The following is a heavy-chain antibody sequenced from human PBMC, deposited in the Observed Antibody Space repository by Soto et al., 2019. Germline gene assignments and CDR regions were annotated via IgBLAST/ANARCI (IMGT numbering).Heavy chain of an antibody. V-gene: IGHV4-39*01. D-gene: IGHD3-22*01. CDR1: GGSISSSSYY. J-gene: IGHJ6*02. Sequence: SETLSLTCTVSGGSISSSSYYWGWIRQPPGKGLEWIGSIYYSGSTYYNPSLKSRVTISVDTSKNQFSLKLSSVTAADTAVYYCAGFDYYDSSGYYYDSYYYGMDVWGQGTTVTVSS. CDR3: AGFDYYDSSGYYYDSYYYGMDV. CDR2: IYYSGST.